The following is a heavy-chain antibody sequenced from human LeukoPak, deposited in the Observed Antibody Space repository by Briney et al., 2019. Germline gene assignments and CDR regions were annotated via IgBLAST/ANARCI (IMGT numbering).Heavy chain of an antibody. J-gene: IGHJ4*02. D-gene: IGHD5-18*01. CDR3: ARSYTAMIFDY. CDR1: GVSSSSSY. Sequence: SETLSLTCTVSGVSSSSSYWSWIRQPPGKGLEWIGYIYYSGSTNYNPSLKSRVTISVDTSKNQFSLKLSSVTAADTAVYYCARSYTAMIFDYWGQGTLVTVSS. V-gene: IGHV4-59*08. CDR2: IYYSGST.